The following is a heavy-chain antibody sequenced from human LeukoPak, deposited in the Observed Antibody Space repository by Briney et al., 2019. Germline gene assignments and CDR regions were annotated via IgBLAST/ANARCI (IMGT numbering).Heavy chain of an antibody. CDR2: ISSSSTYI. CDR1: GFTFSSYS. CDR3: ARETYCTSTNCPIGDYFDY. V-gene: IGHV3-21*01. Sequence: GGSLRLSCAASGFTFSSYSMNWVRQAPGKGLEWVSSISSSSTYIYYADSVKGRFTTSRDNAKNSLYLQMNSLRAEDTAVYYCARETYCTSTNCPIGDYFDYWGQGTLVTVSS. D-gene: IGHD2-2*01. J-gene: IGHJ4*02.